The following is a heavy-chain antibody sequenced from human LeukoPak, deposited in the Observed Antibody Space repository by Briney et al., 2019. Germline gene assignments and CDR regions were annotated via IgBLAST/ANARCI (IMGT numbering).Heavy chain of an antibody. CDR1: GGSISSGSYY. J-gene: IGHJ4*02. CDR3: ARGFDYDSSGYYYVFDY. V-gene: IGHV4-61*01. CDR2: IYYSGST. Sequence: SETLSLTCTVSGGSISSGSYYWSWIRQPPGKGLEWIGYIYYSGSTNYNPSLKSRVTISVDTSKNQFSLKLSSVTAADTAVYYCARGFDYDSSGYYYVFDYWGQGTLVTVSS. D-gene: IGHD3-22*01.